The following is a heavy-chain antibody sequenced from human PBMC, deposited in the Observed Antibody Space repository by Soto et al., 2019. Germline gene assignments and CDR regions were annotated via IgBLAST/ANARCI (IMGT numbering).Heavy chain of an antibody. CDR1: GGTFNNYG. Sequence: QEQLVQSGAEVKKPGSSLKVSCKATGGTFNNYGISWVRQAPGQGLEWMGGTIPMFGTTEYAQKFQGRVTITADKYTRTVYMELTSLKFEDTAVYFCARGAITVFGVVVGSMDVWGQGTKVTVSS. V-gene: IGHV1-69*06. D-gene: IGHD3-3*01. CDR2: TIPMFGTT. J-gene: IGHJ6*02. CDR3: ARGAITVFGVVVGSMDV.